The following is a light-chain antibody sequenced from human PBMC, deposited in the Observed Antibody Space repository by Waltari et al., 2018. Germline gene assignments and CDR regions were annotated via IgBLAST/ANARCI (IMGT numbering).Light chain of an antibody. CDR2: DVT. CDR1: SSDIGIYNH. CDR3: ASYTSTFTWV. V-gene: IGLV2-18*02. J-gene: IGLJ3*02. Sequence: QSALTQPPSVSGSPGQSVTITCTGTSSDIGIYNHVSWFQQPPGTVPKLLIHDVTYRPSGFPHLFSGSKSGNTASLTISGLQAEDESDYFCASYTSTFTWVFGGGTKLTVL.